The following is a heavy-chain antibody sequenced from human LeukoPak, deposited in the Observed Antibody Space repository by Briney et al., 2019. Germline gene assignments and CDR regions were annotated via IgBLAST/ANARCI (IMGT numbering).Heavy chain of an antibody. J-gene: IGHJ3*02. CDR2: ISSSGSTI. V-gene: IGHV3-48*03. D-gene: IGHD4-17*01. Sequence: PGGSLRLSCAASGFTFSSYEMNWVRQAPGKGLEWVSYISSSGSTIYYADSVKGRFTISRDNAKNPLYLQMNSLRAEDTAVYYCARDIGDYGNDAFDIWGQGTMVTVSS. CDR1: GFTFSSYE. CDR3: ARDIGDYGNDAFDI.